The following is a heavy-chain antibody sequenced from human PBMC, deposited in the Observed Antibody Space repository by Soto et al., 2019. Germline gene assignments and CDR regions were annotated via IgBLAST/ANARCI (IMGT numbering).Heavy chain of an antibody. J-gene: IGHJ4*02. V-gene: IGHV3-33*01. Sequence: GGSLRLSCAASGFTFSSYGMHWVRQAPGKGLEWVAVIWYDGSNKYYADSVKGRFTISRDNSKNTLYLQMNSLRAEDTAVYYCARDRYRLSGPLDYWGQGTLVTVSS. CDR3: ARDRYRLSGPLDY. CDR2: IWYDGSNK. D-gene: IGHD3-9*01. CDR1: GFTFSSYG.